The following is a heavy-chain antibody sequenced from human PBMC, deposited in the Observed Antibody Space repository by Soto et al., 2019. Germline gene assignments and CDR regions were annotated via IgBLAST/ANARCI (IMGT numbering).Heavy chain of an antibody. J-gene: IGHJ4*02. CDR1: GFTVSAKW. V-gene: IGHV3-7*03. CDR3: AREMHLGSGWGDIDI. CDR2: INEDGSKK. D-gene: IGHD6-19*01. Sequence: GGSMRLSCAVSGFTVSAKWMSWVRQDTGKGLEWLANINEDGSKKFYVDSVKGRFTISKDNAKNSLSLQLGSLRADDTAVYCCAREMHLGSGWGDIDIWGRGTMVTVSS.